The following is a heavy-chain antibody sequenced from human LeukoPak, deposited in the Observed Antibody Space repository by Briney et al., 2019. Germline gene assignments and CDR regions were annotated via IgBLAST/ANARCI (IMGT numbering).Heavy chain of an antibody. CDR1: GGTFSSYA. CDR3: ARGGPKYGDYNY. V-gene: IGHV1-69*04. Sequence: GASVKVSCKASGGTFSSYAISWVRQAPGQGLEWMGRIIPILGIANYAQKFQGRVTITADKSTSTAYMELSSLRSEDTAVYYCARGGPKYGDYNYWGQGTLVTVSS. D-gene: IGHD4-17*01. J-gene: IGHJ4*02. CDR2: IIPILGIA.